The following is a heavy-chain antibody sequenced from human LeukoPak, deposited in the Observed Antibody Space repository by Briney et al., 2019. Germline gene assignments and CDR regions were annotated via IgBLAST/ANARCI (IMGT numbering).Heavy chain of an antibody. V-gene: IGHV1-2*02. D-gene: IGHD3-22*01. Sequence: ASVKVSCKASGYTFTGYYMHWVRQAPGQGLEWMGWINPNSGGTNYAQKFQGRVTMTRDTSISTAYMELSRLRSDDTAVYYCARDPYYYDSSGYVKLHYYYYMDVWGKGTTVTVSS. CDR1: GYTFTGYY. CDR2: INPNSGGT. CDR3: ARDPYYYDSSGYVKLHYYYYMDV. J-gene: IGHJ6*03.